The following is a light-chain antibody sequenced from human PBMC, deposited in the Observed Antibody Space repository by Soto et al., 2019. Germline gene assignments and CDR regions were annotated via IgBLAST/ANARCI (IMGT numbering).Light chain of an antibody. CDR3: CSYGGSFPYV. CDR1: SSDVGGYDY. CDR2: DVT. V-gene: IGLV2-11*01. J-gene: IGLJ1*01. Sequence: QSVLTQPPSVSGSPGQSVTISCTGTSSDVGGYDYVSWYQQRPGEAPKLLIYDVTKRPSGVPDRFSGSKSGNTASLTISGLQAEDEADFYCCSYGGSFPYVFGTGTKVTVL.